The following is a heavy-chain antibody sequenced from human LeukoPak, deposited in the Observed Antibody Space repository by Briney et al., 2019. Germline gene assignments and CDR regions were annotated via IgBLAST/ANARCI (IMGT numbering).Heavy chain of an antibody. CDR3: ARGGGFGYSYGSGDGMDV. CDR2: ISSSGSTI. CDR1: GFTFSDYY. Sequence: GGSLRLSCAASGFTFSDYYMSWIRQAPGKGLGRVSYISSSGSTIYYADSVKGRFTISRDNAKNSLYLQMNSLRAEDTAVYYCARGGGFGYSYGSGDGMDVWGQGTTVTVSS. V-gene: IGHV3-11*01. J-gene: IGHJ6*02. D-gene: IGHD5-18*01.